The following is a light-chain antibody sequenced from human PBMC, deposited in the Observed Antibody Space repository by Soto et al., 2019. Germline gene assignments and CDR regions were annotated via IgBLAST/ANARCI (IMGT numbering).Light chain of an antibody. CDR3: MSFIDSTSTHWV. J-gene: IGLJ3*02. CDR1: SSNLGAGYD. Sequence: QSVLTQPPSVSGAPGQRVTISCTGNSSNLGAGYDVHWYQQLPGAAPKLVIFGNRNRPSGVPERFSGSKSGNTASLTISGLQAEDEADYYCMSFIDSTSTHWVLGGGTKLTVL. V-gene: IGLV1-40*01. CDR2: GNR.